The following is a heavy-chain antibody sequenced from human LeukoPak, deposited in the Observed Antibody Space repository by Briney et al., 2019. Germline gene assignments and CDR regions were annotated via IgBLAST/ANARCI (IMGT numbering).Heavy chain of an antibody. V-gene: IGHV1-69*05. CDR3: AREGYYDFXYYMXX. CDR1: GGTFSSYA. CDR2: IIPIFGTA. J-gene: IGHJ6*03. Sequence: AASVKVSCKASGGTFSSYAISWVRQAPGQGLEWMGRIIPIFGTANYAQKFQGRVTITTDESTSTAYMELSSLRSEDTAVYYCAREGYYDFXYYMXXWGKGTTVT. D-gene: IGHD3-3*01.